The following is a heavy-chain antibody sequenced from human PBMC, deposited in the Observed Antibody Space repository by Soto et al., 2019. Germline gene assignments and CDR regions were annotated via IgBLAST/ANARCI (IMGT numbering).Heavy chain of an antibody. V-gene: IGHV3-73*01. CDR3: TRRNSDATGTNEFDY. D-gene: IGHD1-1*01. CDR2: IRTKTKNYAT. Sequence: EVQLVEAGGGLVQPGGSLKLSCAASGFTFSGFPMHWVRQASGKGLEWVGRIRTKTKNYATAYAASVEGRFTINRDDSKNTAYLQMNSLKVEDTAVYFCTRRNSDATGTNEFDYWGQGTLVTVSS. CDR1: GFTFSGFP. J-gene: IGHJ4*02.